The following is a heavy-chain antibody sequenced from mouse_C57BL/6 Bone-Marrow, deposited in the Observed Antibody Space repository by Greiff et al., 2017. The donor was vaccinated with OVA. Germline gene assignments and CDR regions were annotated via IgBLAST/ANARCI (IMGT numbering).Heavy chain of an antibody. D-gene: IGHD1-1*01. CDR3: ARCYPAASWFAY. Sequence: EVQLQQSGPELVKPGASVKISCKASGYTFTDYYMNWVKQSHGKSLEWIGDINPNNGGTSYNQKFKGKATLTVDKSSSTAYMELRSLTSEDSAVYYCARCYPAASWFAYWGQGTLVTVSA. V-gene: IGHV1-26*01. CDR2: INPNNGGT. CDR1: GYTFTDYY. J-gene: IGHJ3*01.